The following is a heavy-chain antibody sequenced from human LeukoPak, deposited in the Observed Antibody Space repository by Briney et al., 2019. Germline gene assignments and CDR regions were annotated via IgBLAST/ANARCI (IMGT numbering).Heavy chain of an antibody. CDR1: GGSISSSSYY. V-gene: IGHV4-39*01. J-gene: IGHJ4*02. D-gene: IGHD6-13*01. CDR3: ARHERKGLLVGQQLANFDY. CDR2: IYYSGST. Sequence: PSGTLSLTCTVSGGSISSSSYYWGWIRQPPGKGLEWIGSIYYSGSTYYNPSLKSRVTISVDTSKNQFSLKLSSVTAADTAVYYCARHERKGLLVGQQLANFDYWGQGTLVTVSS.